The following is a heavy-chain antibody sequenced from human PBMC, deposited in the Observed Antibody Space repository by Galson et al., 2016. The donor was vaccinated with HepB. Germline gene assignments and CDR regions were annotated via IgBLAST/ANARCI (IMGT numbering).Heavy chain of an antibody. CDR3: AKVGGFGDYIPYYFDS. D-gene: IGHD4-17*01. V-gene: IGHV3-9*01. Sequence: SLRLSCAASGFTFDDYVMHWVRQAPGKGLEWVAGISWNSGTIDYVDSVKGRFTISRDNAKNSLYLQMSSLRTEDTALYYCAKVGGFGDYIPYYFDSWGQGILVTVSS. CDR1: GFTFDDYV. J-gene: IGHJ4*02. CDR2: ISWNSGTI.